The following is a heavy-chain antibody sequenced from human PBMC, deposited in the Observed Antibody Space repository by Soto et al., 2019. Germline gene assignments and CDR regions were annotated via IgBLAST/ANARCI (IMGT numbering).Heavy chain of an antibody. V-gene: IGHV3-30*18. CDR3: AKDDGAGSYSSFDY. J-gene: IGHJ4*02. D-gene: IGHD1-26*01. CDR1: GFTFSSYG. CDR2: ISYDGSNK. Sequence: PGGSLRLSCAASGFTFSSYGMHWVRQAPGKGLEWVAVISYDGSNKYYADSVKGRFTISRDNSKNTLYLQMNSLRAEDTAVYYCAKDDGAGSYSSFDYWGQRTLVTVSS.